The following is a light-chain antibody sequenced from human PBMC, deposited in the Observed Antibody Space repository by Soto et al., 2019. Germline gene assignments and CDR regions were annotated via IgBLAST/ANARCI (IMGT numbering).Light chain of an antibody. J-gene: IGKJ4*01. CDR2: GAS. CDR1: QSVSSSY. V-gene: IGKV3-20*01. Sequence: EIVLTQSPGTLSLSPGERATLSCRASQSVSSSYLAWYQQKPGQAPRLLIYGASSSATAIPDRFSGSGSGTDFTLTISRLEPEDFAVYYCKQYGSSPVLTFGGGTKVEIK. CDR3: KQYGSSPVLT.